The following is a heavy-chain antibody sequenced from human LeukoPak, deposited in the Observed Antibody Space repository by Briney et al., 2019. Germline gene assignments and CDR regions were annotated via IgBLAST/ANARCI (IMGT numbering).Heavy chain of an antibody. CDR3: ARGRYYDYVWGSYRPTRPFDY. Sequence: GASVKVSCKASGYTFTSYDINWVRQATGQGLEWMGRINPNSGGTNYAQKFQGRVTMTRDTSISTAYMELSRLRSDDTAVYYCARGRYYDYVWGSYRPTRPFDYWGQGTLVTVSS. CDR1: GYTFTSYD. CDR2: INPNSGGT. J-gene: IGHJ4*02. D-gene: IGHD3-16*02. V-gene: IGHV1-2*06.